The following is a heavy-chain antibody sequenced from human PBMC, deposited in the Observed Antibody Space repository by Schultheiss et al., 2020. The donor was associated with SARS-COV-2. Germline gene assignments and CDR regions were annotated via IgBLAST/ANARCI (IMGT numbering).Heavy chain of an antibody. CDR1: GFTFSSYW. CDR3: ARGGGDPGSFDY. J-gene: IGHJ4*02. Sequence: GGSLRLSCAASGFTFSSYWMHWVRQAPGKGLVWVSRINSDGGSTSYADSVKGRFTISRDNAKNTLYLQVNSLRAEDTAVYYCARGGGDPGSFDYWGQGTLVTVSS. CDR2: INSDGGST. D-gene: IGHD3-16*01. V-gene: IGHV3-74*01.